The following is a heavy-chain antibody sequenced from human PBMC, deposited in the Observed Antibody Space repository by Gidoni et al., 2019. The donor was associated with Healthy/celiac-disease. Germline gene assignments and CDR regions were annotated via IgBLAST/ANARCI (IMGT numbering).Heavy chain of an antibody. CDR1: GYTLTSYA. J-gene: IGHJ4*02. Sequence: QVQLVQSGAEVKKPGASVKVSCKASGYTLTSYAMPWVRQAPGQRLEWMGWFNAGNGNTNYSPTFQGRVTITRDTSASTAYMELSSLRSEDTAVYYCARSRPGSSGYPFDYWGQGTLVTVSS. V-gene: IGHV1-3*01. CDR2: FNAGNGNT. D-gene: IGHD3-22*01. CDR3: ARSRPGSSGYPFDY.